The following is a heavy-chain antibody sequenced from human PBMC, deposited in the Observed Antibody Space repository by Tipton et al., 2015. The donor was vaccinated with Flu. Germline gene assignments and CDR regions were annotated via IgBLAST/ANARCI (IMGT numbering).Heavy chain of an antibody. CDR2: ISYDGTNK. V-gene: IGHV3-30*18. Sequence: SLRLSCAASGFPFSYSGMHWVRRAPGKGPEWVAVISYDGTNKFYADSVKGRFTISRDNSRNTLFLQMNSLRAEDTAVYYCVKGITTVGNAFYYWGEGTLVTVST. J-gene: IGHJ4*02. D-gene: IGHD1/OR15-1a*01. CDR3: VKGITTVGNAFYY. CDR1: GFPFSYSG.